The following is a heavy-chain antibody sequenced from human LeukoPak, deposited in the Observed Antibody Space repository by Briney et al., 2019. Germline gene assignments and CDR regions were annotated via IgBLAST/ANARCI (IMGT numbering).Heavy chain of an antibody. CDR1: GYTXTSYY. CDR3: ARGSPDILTGCGFDY. V-gene: IGHV1-46*01. D-gene: IGHD3-9*01. J-gene: IGHJ4*02. CDR2: INPSGGTT. Sequence: GASVKVSCKASGYTXTSYYINWVRQAPGQGLEWMGIINPSGGTTSYAQKFQGRVTMTRDTSTSTVYMELSSLRSEDTAVYYCARGSPDILTGCGFDYWGQGTLVTVSS.